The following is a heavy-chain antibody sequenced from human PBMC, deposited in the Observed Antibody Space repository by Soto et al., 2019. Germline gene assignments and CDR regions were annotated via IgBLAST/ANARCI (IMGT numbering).Heavy chain of an antibody. CDR1: GFIFSNYW. CDR3: VRDSHGDY. J-gene: IGHJ4*02. V-gene: IGHV3-74*01. Sequence: EVQLVESGGGLVQPGGSLRLSCAGSGFIFSNYWMHWVRQAPGKGLEWVSGIDHDGPTDYADSVRGRFTISRDNAESTLYLQMNSLRPEDTAVYYCVRDSHGDYWGQGTLVTVSS. CDR2: IDHDGPT.